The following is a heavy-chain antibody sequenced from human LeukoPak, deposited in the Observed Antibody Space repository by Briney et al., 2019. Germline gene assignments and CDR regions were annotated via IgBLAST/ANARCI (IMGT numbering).Heavy chain of an antibody. CDR2: FDPEDGET. V-gene: IGHV1-24*01. CDR3: ATEPLAVAGNSEDY. Sequence: ASVKVSCKVSGYTLTELSMHCVRQAPGKGLEWMGGFDPEDGETIYAQKFQGRVTMTEDTSTDTAYMELSSLRSEDTAVYYCATEPLAVAGNSEDYWGQGTLVTVSS. D-gene: IGHD6-19*01. CDR1: GYTLTELS. J-gene: IGHJ4*02.